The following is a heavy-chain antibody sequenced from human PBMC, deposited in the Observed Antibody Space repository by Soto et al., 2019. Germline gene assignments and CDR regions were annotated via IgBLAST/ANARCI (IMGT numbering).Heavy chain of an antibody. CDR2: IDPSDSYT. D-gene: IGHD3-16*02. Sequence: GESLKISCKGSGYSFTSYWISWVRQMPGKGLEWMGRIDPSDSYTNYSPSFQGHVTISADKSISTAYLQWSSLKASDTAMYYCARHSRIMITFGGVIVTLDGMDVWGQGTTVTVSS. V-gene: IGHV5-10-1*01. J-gene: IGHJ6*02. CDR1: GYSFTSYW. CDR3: ARHSRIMITFGGVIVTLDGMDV.